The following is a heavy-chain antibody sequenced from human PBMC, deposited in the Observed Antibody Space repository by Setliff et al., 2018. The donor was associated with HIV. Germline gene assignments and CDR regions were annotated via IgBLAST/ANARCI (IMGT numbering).Heavy chain of an antibody. CDR3: ARHHYSNWFDP. CDR1: GGSISTSTYY. V-gene: IGHV4-39*01. CDR2: IYYSGST. D-gene: IGHD2-15*01. J-gene: IGHJ5*02. Sequence: SETLSLTCTVSGGSISTSTYYWGWIRQPPGKGLEWIGSIYYSGSTYYNSSLQSRVTISVDTSKNQFSLKLSSVTAADTAVYYCARHHYSNWFDPWGQGTLVTVSS.